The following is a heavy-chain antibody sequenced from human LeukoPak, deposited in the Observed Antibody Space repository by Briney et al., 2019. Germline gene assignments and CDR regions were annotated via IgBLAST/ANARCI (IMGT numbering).Heavy chain of an antibody. CDR1: AFTLSNYA. J-gene: IGHJ4*02. CDR2: ISSSGSTI. V-gene: IGHV3-48*01. D-gene: IGHD3-9*01. CDR3: AKARNVLRYFDWLVDY. Sequence: GGSLRLSCAGSAFTLSNYAINWVRQAPGKGPEWLSYISSSGSTILYADSVKGRFTISRDNAKNSLYLQMNSLRAEDTAVYYCAKARNVLRYFDWLVDYWGQGTLVTVSS.